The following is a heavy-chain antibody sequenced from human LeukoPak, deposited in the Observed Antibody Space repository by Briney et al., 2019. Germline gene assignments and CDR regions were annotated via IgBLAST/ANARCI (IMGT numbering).Heavy chain of an antibody. CDR3: ARQKVAHAAFDI. CDR1: GFTFSSYA. D-gene: IGHD5-12*01. Sequence: GGSLRLSCAASGFTFSSYAMHWVRQAPGKGLEWVAVISYDGSNKYYADSVRGRFTISRDNSKNTLYLQMNSLRAEDTAVYYCARQKVAHAAFDIWGQGTMVTVSS. V-gene: IGHV3-30*04. CDR2: ISYDGSNK. J-gene: IGHJ3*02.